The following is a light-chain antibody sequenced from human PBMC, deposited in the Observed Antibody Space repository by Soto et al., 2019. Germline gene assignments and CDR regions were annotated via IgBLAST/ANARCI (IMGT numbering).Light chain of an antibody. V-gene: IGKV1-9*01. J-gene: IGKJ5*01. CDR2: AAS. CDR1: QGISSY. Sequence: DIQLTQSPSFLSASVGDRVTITCRASQGISSYLAWYQQKPGKAPKLLIYAASTLQSGVPLRFSGSGSGTEFTLTISSLQPEDFATYYCQQLNSYLCTFGQGTRVEIK. CDR3: QQLNSYLCT.